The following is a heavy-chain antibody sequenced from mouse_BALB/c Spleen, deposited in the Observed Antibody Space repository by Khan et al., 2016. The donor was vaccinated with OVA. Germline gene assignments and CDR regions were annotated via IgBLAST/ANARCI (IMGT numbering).Heavy chain of an antibody. CDR3: ARQPYYHYYVMDY. CDR2: IWSDGST. CDR1: GFSLTDYG. Sequence: QVQLKQSGPALVAPSQSLSITCTISGFSLTDYGVHWVRQPPGKGLEWLVVIWSDGSTTYNSALKSRLSISKYNSKSQVFLKMNSLQTDDTAVYYCARQPYYHYYVMDYWGQGTSVTVSS. D-gene: IGHD2-10*01. J-gene: IGHJ4*01. V-gene: IGHV2-6-1*01.